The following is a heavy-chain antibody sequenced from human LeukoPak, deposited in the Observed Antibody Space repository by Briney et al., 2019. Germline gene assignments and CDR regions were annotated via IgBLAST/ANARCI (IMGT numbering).Heavy chain of an antibody. CDR2: ISSSSSTI. CDR1: GFTFSSYS. Sequence: GGSLRLSCAASGFTFSSYSMNWVRQAPGKGLEWVSYISSSSSTIYYADSVKGRFTISRDNAKNSLYLQMNSLRAEDTAVYYCAKSGDCSGGSCYLDYWDQGTLVTVSS. CDR3: AKSGDCSGGSCYLDY. V-gene: IGHV3-48*04. D-gene: IGHD2-15*01. J-gene: IGHJ4*02.